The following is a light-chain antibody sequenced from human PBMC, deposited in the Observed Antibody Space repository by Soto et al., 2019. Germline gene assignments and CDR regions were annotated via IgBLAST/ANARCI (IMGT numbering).Light chain of an antibody. Sequence: DIQMTQSPSTLSASVVDRVTITCRASQTISTWLAWYQQKPGKAPELLIYDASNLERGVPSRFSGSGSGTEFTLSISSLQPDDFATYWCQHYGGLWTFGQGTKVDIK. CDR1: QTISTW. CDR3: QHYGGLWT. J-gene: IGKJ1*01. V-gene: IGKV1-5*01. CDR2: DAS.